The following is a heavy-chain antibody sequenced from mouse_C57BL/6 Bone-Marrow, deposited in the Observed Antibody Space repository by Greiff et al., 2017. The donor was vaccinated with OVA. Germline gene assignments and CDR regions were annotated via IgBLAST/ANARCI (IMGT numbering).Heavy chain of an antibody. CDR1: GYTFTSYW. CDR2: INPSSGYP. D-gene: IGHD1-1*01. J-gene: IGHJ1*03. Sequence: VQLQQSGAELAKPGASVKLSCKASGYTFTSYWMHWVKQRPGQGLDWIGYINPSSGYPKYNQKFKDKATLTADKSSSTAYMQLSSLTYEDSAVYYCARDPITTVRGWYFDVWGTGTTVTVSS. V-gene: IGHV1-7*01. CDR3: ARDPITTVRGWYFDV.